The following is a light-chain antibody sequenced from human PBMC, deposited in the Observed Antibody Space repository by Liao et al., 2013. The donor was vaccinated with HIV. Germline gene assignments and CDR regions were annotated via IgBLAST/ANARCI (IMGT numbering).Light chain of an antibody. CDR1: NIGSKS. J-gene: IGLJ1*01. Sequence: SYELTQPPSVSVAPGKTARITCGGNNIGSKSVHWYQQKPGQAPVLVIYYDSDRPSGIPERFSGSNSGNTATLTISRVGAGDEADYYCQVWDSSSDQYVFGTGSRVTVL. V-gene: IGLV3-21*01. CDR2: YDS. CDR3: QVWDSSSDQYV.